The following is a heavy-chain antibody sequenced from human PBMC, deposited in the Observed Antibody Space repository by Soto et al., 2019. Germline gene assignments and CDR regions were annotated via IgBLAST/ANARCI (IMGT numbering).Heavy chain of an antibody. CDR1: GFTFSSYW. CDR2: IKQDGSEK. Sequence: GGSLRLSCAASGFTFSSYWMSWVRQAPGKGLEWVANIKQDGSEKYYVDSVKGRFTISRDNAKNSLYLQMNSLRAEDTAVYYCARDGGRITIFGVVSYYYYGMDVWGQGTTVTVSS. J-gene: IGHJ6*02. V-gene: IGHV3-7*03. CDR3: ARDGGRITIFGVVSYYYYGMDV. D-gene: IGHD3-3*01.